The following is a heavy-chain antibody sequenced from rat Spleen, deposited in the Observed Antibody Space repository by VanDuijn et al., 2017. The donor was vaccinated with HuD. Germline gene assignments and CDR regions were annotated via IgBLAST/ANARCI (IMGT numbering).Heavy chain of an antibody. V-gene: IGHV4-2*01. D-gene: IGHD1-11*01. CDR1: GFNFNDYW. CDR3: VRRHYGYTDYFDY. CDR2: INKDSSSI. J-gene: IGHJ2*01. Sequence: EVKLVESGGGLVQPGRSLKLSCAASGFNFNDYWMGWVRQAPGKGLEWIGEINKDSSSIKYAPSLKDKFTVSRDNVQNTLYLQMSRLGSEDTAIYYCVRRHYGYTDYFDYWGQGVMVPVSS.